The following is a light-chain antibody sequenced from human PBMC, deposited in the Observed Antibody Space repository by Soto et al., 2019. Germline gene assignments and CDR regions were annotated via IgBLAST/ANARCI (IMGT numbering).Light chain of an antibody. J-gene: IGKJ1*01. Sequence: DIVMTQSPDSLAVSLGERATINCKSSQSVLYSSNNKNCLAWYQQKPGQPPNLLIYWASTRESGVPDRFSGSGSGTDFTLTISSLQAEDVAVYYCQQYYNPPWTFGQGTKVEIK. CDR1: QSVLYSSNNKNC. V-gene: IGKV4-1*01. CDR3: QQYYNPPWT. CDR2: WAS.